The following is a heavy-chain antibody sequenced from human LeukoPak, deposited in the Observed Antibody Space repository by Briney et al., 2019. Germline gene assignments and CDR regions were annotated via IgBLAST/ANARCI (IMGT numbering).Heavy chain of an antibody. D-gene: IGHD5-18*01. CDR1: GFSLSTTGVA. V-gene: IGHV2-5*02. J-gene: IGHJ4*02. Sequence: SGPTLVKPTQILALTCSFSGFSLSTTGVAVGWIRQPPERALEWLALIYWDNNKVSSPSLKNRLTITKDTFKNRVVLTMTDVDPEDTATYFCAHYVDTARGGPFFDYWGQGTLVTVSA. CDR2: IYWDNNK. CDR3: AHYVDTARGGPFFDY.